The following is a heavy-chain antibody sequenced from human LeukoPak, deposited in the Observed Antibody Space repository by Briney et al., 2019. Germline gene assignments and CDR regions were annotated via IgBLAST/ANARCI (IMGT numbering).Heavy chain of an antibody. V-gene: IGHV4-4*07. Sequence: SETLSLTCTVSGGSISSYYWSWIRQPAGKGLEWIGRIYTSGSTNYNPSLKSRVTMSVDTSKNQFSLKLSSETAADTAVYYCARGLWVRGGYYFDYWGQGTLVTVSS. CDR3: ARGLWVRGGYYFDY. CDR1: GGSISSYY. D-gene: IGHD3-10*01. CDR2: IYTSGST. J-gene: IGHJ4*02.